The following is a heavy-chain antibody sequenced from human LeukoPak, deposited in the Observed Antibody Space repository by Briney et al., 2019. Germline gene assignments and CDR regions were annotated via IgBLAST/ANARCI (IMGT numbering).Heavy chain of an antibody. CDR1: GFTFSSYG. CDR3: AGSTGAGWWFDP. D-gene: IGHD4-17*01. J-gene: IGHJ5*02. V-gene: IGHV3-23*01. CDR2: ISGSGGST. Sequence: QPGGTLRLSCAASGFTFSSYGMSWVRQAPGKGLEWVSAISGSGGSTYYADSVKGRFSISRDNSKNTLYLQMNSLRAEDTAVYYCAGSTGAGWWFDPWGQGTLVTVSS.